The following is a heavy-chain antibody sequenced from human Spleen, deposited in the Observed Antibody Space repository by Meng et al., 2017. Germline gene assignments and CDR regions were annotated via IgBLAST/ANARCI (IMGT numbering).Heavy chain of an antibody. J-gene: IGHJ4*02. CDR2: AYYRSKCHN. CDR3: ARPYWELPY. CDR1: GDSVSSNSAA. D-gene: IGHD1-26*01. Sequence: QVQVQQSGPGLVKPPQTLSLTCAISGDSVSSNSAAWNWIRRFPSGGLEWLGRAYYRSKCHNDSALSVKSRITISRDTSKNHLSLHLTSVTPEDTAVYYCARPYWELPYWGQGTLVTVSS. V-gene: IGHV6-1*01.